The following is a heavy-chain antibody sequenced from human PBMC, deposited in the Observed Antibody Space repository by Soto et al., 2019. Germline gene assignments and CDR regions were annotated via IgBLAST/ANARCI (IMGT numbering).Heavy chain of an antibody. V-gene: IGHV1-18*04. D-gene: IGHD3-9*01. CDR3: ARAHLLTGSGYNWFDP. Sequence: ASVKVSCKASGYTFTSYGISWVRQAPGQGLEWMGWISAYNGNTNYGQKLQGRVTMTTDTSTSTAYMELRSLRSDDTAVYYCARAHLLTGSGYNWFDPWGQGTLVTVSS. CDR1: GYTFTSYG. J-gene: IGHJ5*02. CDR2: ISAYNGNT.